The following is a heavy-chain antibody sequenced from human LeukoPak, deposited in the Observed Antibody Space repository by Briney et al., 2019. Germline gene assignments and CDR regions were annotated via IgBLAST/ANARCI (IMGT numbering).Heavy chain of an antibody. V-gene: IGHV3-30*02. J-gene: IGHJ6*03. CDR1: GFTFSSYG. CDR3: AKCGGSYSDYYYMDV. CDR2: IRYDGSNK. Sequence: GGSLRLSCAVSGFTFSSYGMHWVRQAPGKGLEWVAFIRYDGSNKYYADSVKGRFTISRDNSKNTLYLQMNSLRAEDTALYYCAKCGGSYSDYYYMDVWGKGTTVTISS. D-gene: IGHD1-26*01.